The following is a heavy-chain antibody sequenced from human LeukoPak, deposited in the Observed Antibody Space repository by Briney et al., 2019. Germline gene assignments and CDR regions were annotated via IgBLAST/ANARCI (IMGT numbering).Heavy chain of an antibody. CDR3: ARLRERRNYYYYGMDV. J-gene: IGHJ6*02. V-gene: IGHV5-10-1*01. CDR1: GYSFTSYW. D-gene: IGHD3-16*01. Sequence: GESLKISCKGSGYSFTSYWISWVRQMPGKGLEWLGRIDPSDSYSSYSPSLQGLVTILVDKSINTAYLQWSSLKASDTAMYYCARLRERRNYYYYGMDVWGQGTPVTVSS. CDR2: IDPSDSYS.